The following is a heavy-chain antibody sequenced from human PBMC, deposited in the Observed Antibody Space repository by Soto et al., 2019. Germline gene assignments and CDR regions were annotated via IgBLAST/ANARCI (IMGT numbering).Heavy chain of an antibody. D-gene: IGHD3-16*01. CDR2: IYWDDDK. V-gene: IGHV2-5*02. J-gene: IGHJ5*01. CDR1: GFSLTTSGEG. Sequence: HITLKESGPPLVKPTQTLTLTCTFSGFSLTTSGEGVGWIRQPPGKALEWLAIIYWDDDKRYSPSLSNRLTITKDTSKKQVALTISNIDPADTATYYCTHRDGSLSWSDSWGQGTLVTVSS. CDR3: THRDGSLSWSDS.